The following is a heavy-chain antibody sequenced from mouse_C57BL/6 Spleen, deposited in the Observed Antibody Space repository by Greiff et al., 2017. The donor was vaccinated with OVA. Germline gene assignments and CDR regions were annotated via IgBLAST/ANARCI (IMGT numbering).Heavy chain of an antibody. Sequence: EVMLVESGGDLVKPGGSLKLSCAASGFTFSSYGMSWVRQTPDKRLEWVATISSGGSYTYYPDSVKGRFTISRDNAKNTLYLQMRSLKSEDTAMYYCARDDSNDYWGQGTTLTVSS. J-gene: IGHJ2*01. CDR3: ARDDSNDY. CDR2: ISSGGSYT. CDR1: GFTFSSYG. D-gene: IGHD2-5*01. V-gene: IGHV5-6*01.